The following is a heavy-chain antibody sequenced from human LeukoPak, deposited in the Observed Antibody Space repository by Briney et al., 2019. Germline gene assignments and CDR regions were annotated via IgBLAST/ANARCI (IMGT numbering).Heavy chain of an antibody. J-gene: IGHJ5*02. V-gene: IGHV3-74*01. CDR1: GFTFSRYW. Sequence: GGSLRLSCAASGFTFSRYWMHWVRQAPGKGLVWVSRIGDDGSTTAYADSVKGRFTISRDNAKNTLYLQMNSLRAEDTAVYYCARASRGNWFDPWGQRTLVTASS. D-gene: IGHD3-10*01. CDR3: ARASRGNWFDP. CDR2: IGDDGSTT.